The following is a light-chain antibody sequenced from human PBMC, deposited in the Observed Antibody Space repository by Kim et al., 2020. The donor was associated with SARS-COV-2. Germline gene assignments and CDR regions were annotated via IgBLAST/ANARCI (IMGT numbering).Light chain of an antibody. Sequence: DIQLTQSPSFLSASVGDRVTITCRASQGISSYLAWYQQIPGKAPRLLIFAASTLQSGVPSRFSGSGSGTEFTLTISSLQPEDFATYYCQQLSSYPRLTFGGGTKVEI. J-gene: IGKJ4*01. CDR2: AAS. CDR1: QGISSY. V-gene: IGKV1-9*01. CDR3: QQLSSYPRLT.